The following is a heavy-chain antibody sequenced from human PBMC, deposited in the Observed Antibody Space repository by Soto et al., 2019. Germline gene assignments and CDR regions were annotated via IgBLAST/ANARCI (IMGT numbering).Heavy chain of an antibody. CDR3: ARVSIAAAGTYYYYYGMDV. D-gene: IGHD6-13*01. Sequence: SVKVSCKASGGTFSSYAISWVRQAPGQGLEWMGGIIPIFGTANYAQKFRGRVTITADESTSTAYMELSSLRSEDTAVYYCARVSIAAAGTYYYYYGMDVWGQGTTVTVSS. CDR1: GGTFSSYA. J-gene: IGHJ6*02. V-gene: IGHV1-69*13. CDR2: IIPIFGTA.